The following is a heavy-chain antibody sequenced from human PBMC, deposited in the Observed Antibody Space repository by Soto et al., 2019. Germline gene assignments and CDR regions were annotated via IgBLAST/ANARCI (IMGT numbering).Heavy chain of an antibody. V-gene: IGHV3-33*01. D-gene: IGHD1-7*01. J-gene: IGHJ4*02. Sequence: QVPLVESGGGVVQPGRSLRLSCAASGFTFSTFGMHWVRQSPGKGLEWVAVIWNGRNSEDYADSVKGRFPISRDNSRNTLYLQMNSLRAEDTAMYYCVTERRNYEFAYWGQGILVTVSS. CDR3: VTERRNYEFAY. CDR1: GFTFSTFG. CDR2: IWNGRNSE.